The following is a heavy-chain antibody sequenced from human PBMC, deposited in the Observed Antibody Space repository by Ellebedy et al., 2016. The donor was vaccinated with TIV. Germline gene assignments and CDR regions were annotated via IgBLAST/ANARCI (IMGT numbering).Heavy chain of an antibody. D-gene: IGHD2/OR15-2a*01. CDR1: GFFVTDSY. J-gene: IGHJ3*02. CDR3: ARLEIVAEPAPDPVDI. Sequence: GGSLRLSXAASGFFVTDSYMSWVRQAPGKGLEWVAAIYRGGSTFYADSVAGRFTISRHKSKNTLFLQMKSLRPEDTAVYFCARLEIVAEPAPDPVDIWGQGTMVTVSS. V-gene: IGHV3-53*04. CDR2: IYRGGST.